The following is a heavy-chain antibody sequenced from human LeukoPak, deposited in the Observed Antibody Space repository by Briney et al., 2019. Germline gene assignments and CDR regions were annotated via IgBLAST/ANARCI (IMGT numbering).Heavy chain of an antibody. J-gene: IGHJ4*02. CDR1: GYTFTGYY. Sequence: ASVKVSCKASGYTFTGYYMHWVRQAPGQGLEWMGRINPNSGGTSYAQNFQGRVTMTRDTSISTAYMELSRLRSDDTAVYYCARDYSSGWYGDYWGQGTLVTVSS. V-gene: IGHV1-2*06. D-gene: IGHD6-19*01. CDR3: ARDYSSGWYGDY. CDR2: INPNSGGT.